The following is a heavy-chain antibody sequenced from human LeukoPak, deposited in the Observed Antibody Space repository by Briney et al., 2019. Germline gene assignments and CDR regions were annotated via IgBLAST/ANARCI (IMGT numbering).Heavy chain of an antibody. CDR1: GFTVSSNY. CDR3: ARAPYDSSGYKEYYFDF. CDR2: ILGSGDT. Sequence: GGSLRLSCAASGFTVSSNYMSWVRQAPGKGLEWVSLILGSGDTRYADSVKGRFTISRDNSKNTLYLQMGSLRAEDMAVYYCARAPYDSSGYKEYYFDFWGQGTLVTVSS. J-gene: IGHJ4*02. D-gene: IGHD3-22*01. V-gene: IGHV3-66*01.